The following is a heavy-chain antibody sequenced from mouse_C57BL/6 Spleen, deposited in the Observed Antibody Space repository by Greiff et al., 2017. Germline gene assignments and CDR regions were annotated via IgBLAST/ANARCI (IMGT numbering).Heavy chain of an antibody. CDR3: ARHGYYGSSYPDY. J-gene: IGHJ2*01. V-gene: IGHV5-9*01. Sequence: EVQVVESGGGLVKPGGSLKLSCAASGFTFSSYTMSWVRQTPEKRLEWVATISGGGGNTYYPDSVKGRFTISRDNAKNTLYLQMSSLRSEDTALYYCARHGYYGSSYPDYWGQGTTLTVSS. CDR1: GFTFSSYT. D-gene: IGHD1-1*01. CDR2: ISGGGGNT.